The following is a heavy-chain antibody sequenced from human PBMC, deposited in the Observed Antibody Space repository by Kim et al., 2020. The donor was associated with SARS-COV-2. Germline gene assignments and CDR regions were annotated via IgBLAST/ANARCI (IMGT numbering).Heavy chain of an antibody. D-gene: IGHD3-22*01. CDR3: AIGTYYYDSSGYYYGYYGMDV. CDR2: IYYSGST. Sequence: SETLSLTCTVSGGSISSYYWSWIRQPPGKGLEWIGYIYYSGSTNYNPSLKSRVPISVDTSTNQFSLKLSSVTAADTAVYYCAIGTYYYDSSGYYYGYYGMDVWGQGNTVTVSS. J-gene: IGHJ6*02. CDR1: GGSISSYY. V-gene: IGHV4-59*01.